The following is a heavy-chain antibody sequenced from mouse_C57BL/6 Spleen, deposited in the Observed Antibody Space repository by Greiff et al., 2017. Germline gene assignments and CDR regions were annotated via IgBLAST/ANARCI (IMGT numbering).Heavy chain of an antibody. D-gene: IGHD2-5*01. CDR2: IYPGSGNT. V-gene: IGHV1-66*01. Sequence: VKVVESGPELVKPGASVKISCKASGYSFTSYYIHWVKQRPGQGLEWIGWIYPGSGNTKYNEKFKGKATLTADTSSSTAYMQLSSLTSEDSAVYYCARSGYSNGVYYYAMDYWGQGTSVTVSS. CDR1: GYSFTSYY. J-gene: IGHJ4*01. CDR3: ARSGYSNGVYYYAMDY.